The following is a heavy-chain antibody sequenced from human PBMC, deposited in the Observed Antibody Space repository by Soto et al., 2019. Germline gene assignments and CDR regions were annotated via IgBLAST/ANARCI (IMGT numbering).Heavy chain of an antibody. V-gene: IGHV1-69*12. CDR3: ARDSDCISTSCSYYYGMDV. CDR1: GGTFSSYA. J-gene: IGHJ6*02. CDR2: IIPIFGTA. D-gene: IGHD2-2*01. Sequence: QVQLVQSGAEVKKPGSSVKVSCKASGGTFSSYAISWVRQAPGQGLEWMGGIIPIFGTANYAQKFQGRVTNTDDESTRTDDMELSSLRSEDTGVYYCARDSDCISTSCSYYYGMDVWGQGTTVTVS.